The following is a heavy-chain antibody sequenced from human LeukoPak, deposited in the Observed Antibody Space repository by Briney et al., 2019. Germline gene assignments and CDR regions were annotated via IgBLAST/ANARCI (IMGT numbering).Heavy chain of an antibody. V-gene: IGHV3-15*01. CDR1: GFTFSDYY. J-gene: IGHJ4*02. CDR2: IKSKTDGGTT. D-gene: IGHD4-17*01. CDR3: TTGYTVTTAS. Sequence: GGSLRLSCAASGFTFSDYYMSWVRQAPGKGLEWVGRIKSKTDGGTTDYAAPVKGRFTISRDDSKNTLYLQMNSLKTEGTAVYYCTTGYTVTTASRGQGTLVTVSS.